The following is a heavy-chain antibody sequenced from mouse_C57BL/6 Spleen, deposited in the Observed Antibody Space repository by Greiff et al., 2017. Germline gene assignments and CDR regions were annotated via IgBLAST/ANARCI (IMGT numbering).Heavy chain of an antibody. J-gene: IGHJ4*01. CDR1: GFSLTSYG. D-gene: IGHD4-1*01. CDR2: IWRGGST. CDR3: ARRTWDPYYAMDY. Sequence: VKLVESGPGLVQPSQSLSITCTVSGFSLTSYGVHWVRQSPGKGLEWLGVIWRGGSTDYNAAFISRLSISKDNSKSQVFFKMNSLQADDTAIYYCARRTWDPYYAMDYWGQGTSVTVSS. V-gene: IGHV2-2*01.